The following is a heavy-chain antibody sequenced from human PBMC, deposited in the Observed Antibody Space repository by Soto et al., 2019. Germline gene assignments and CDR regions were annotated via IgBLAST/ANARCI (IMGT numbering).Heavy chain of an antibody. CDR2: ISWNSGSI. J-gene: IGHJ4*02. CDR1: GFTFDDSA. D-gene: IGHD2-15*01. V-gene: IGHV3-9*01. Sequence: PGGSLRLSCAASGFTFDDSAMHWVRQAPGKGLEWVSGISWNSGSIGYADSVKGRFTISRDNAKNSLYLQMNSLRGEDTALYYCAKDRGYTVLASFDYWGQGTQVTVSS. CDR3: AKDRGYTVLASFDY.